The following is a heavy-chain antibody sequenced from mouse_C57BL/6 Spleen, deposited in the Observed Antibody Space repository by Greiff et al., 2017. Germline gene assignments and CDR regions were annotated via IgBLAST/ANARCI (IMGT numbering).Heavy chain of an antibody. V-gene: IGHV5-4*01. CDR3: AREVYSNSFAY. CDR1: GFTFSSYA. CDR2: ISDGGSYT. J-gene: IGHJ3*01. Sequence: EVKLMESGGGLAKPGGSLKLSCAASGFTFSSYAMSWVRQTPEKRLEWVATISDGGSYTYYPDNVKGRFTISRDNAKNNLYLQMSHLKSEDTAMYYCAREVYSNSFAYWGQGTLVTVSA. D-gene: IGHD2-5*01.